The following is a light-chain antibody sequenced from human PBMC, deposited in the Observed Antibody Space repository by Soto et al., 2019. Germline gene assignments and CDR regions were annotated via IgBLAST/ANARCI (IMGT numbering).Light chain of an antibody. V-gene: IGKV3-20*01. CDR3: QQYGSSPYT. CDR1: QSVRSNY. CDR2: GAS. J-gene: IGKJ2*01. Sequence: EIVLTQSPGTLSLSPGERATLSCRASQSVRSNYLAWYQQKPGQAPRLLIYGASSRATGIPDRFSGSGSGTDFTLTISRLEPEDFAVYYCQQYGSSPYTFGQGTKLEIK.